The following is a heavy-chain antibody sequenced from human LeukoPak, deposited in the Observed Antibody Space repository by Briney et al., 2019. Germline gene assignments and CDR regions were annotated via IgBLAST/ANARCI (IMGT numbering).Heavy chain of an antibody. V-gene: IGHV3-73*01. CDR2: IRSKANSYAT. CDR3: TRHMYSSGLDY. Sequence: GGSLGLSCAASGFTFSGSAMHWVRQSSGKGLEWVGRIRSKANSYATAYAASVKGRFTISRDDSKNTAYLQMNSLKTEDTAVYYCTRHMYSSGLDYWGQGTLVTVSS. D-gene: IGHD6-19*01. J-gene: IGHJ4*02. CDR1: GFTFSGSA.